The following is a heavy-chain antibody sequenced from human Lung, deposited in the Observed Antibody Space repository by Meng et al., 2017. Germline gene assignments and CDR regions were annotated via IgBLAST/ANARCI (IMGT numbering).Heavy chain of an antibody. CDR2: IYNSGST. J-gene: IGHJ2*01. V-gene: IGHV4-30-4*01. CDR3: ARGQKGYFDL. Sequence: QLLRQKSGPVLVKPSQTRSPPAACPGGSISMSNYYWSWIRQPPGKGLEWSGHIYNSGSTYYNPSLKSRITISVDTSKNQFSLKLSSVTAADTAVYYCARGQKGYFDLWGRGTLVTVSS. CDR1: GGSISMSNYY.